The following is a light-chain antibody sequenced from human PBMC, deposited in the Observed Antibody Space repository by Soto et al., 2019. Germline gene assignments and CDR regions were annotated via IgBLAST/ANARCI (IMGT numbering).Light chain of an antibody. V-gene: IGLV2-14*01. CDR3: SSYTGSSTHV. CDR2: EVS. CDR1: NSDVGGYNY. J-gene: IGLJ1*01. Sequence: QSALARPASVSVSPGQSITISCTGTNSDVGGYNYVSWYQQHPGKAPKLMIYEVSNRPSGVSNRFSASKSGNTASLTISGLQAEDEADYYCSSYTGSSTHVFGTGTKVTVL.